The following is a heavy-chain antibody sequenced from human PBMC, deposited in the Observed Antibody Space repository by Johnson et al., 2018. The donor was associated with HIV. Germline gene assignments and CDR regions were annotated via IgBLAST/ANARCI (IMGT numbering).Heavy chain of an antibody. V-gene: IGHV3-30-3*01. Sequence: QVHLVESGGGVVQPGRSLRLSCGASGFTFSTYAVHWVRQAPGKGLEWVAVISYDGSNKYYADSVRGRFTISRDNSKNMLYLQMNSLRAEDTAVYYCERGRKDIAAVDGLDTDGCDMWGQGTMVTVSS. CDR1: GFTFSTYA. J-gene: IGHJ3*02. CDR2: ISYDGSNK. CDR3: ERGRKDIAAVDGLDTDGCDM. D-gene: IGHD6-13*01.